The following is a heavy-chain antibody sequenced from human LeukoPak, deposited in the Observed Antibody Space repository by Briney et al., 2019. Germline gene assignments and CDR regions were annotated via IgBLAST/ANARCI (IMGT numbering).Heavy chain of an antibody. CDR2: IFNGGST. CDR1: GFAVSSNH. V-gene: IGHV3-53*01. CDR3: ETVTTGLY. D-gene: IGHD4-17*01. J-gene: IGHJ4*02. Sequence: PGGSLRLSCAASGFAVSSNHMNWVRQAPGKGLEWVSVIFNGGSTYYADSVKGRFTISRDNSKNTLYLQMNSLRAEDTAVYYCETVTTGLYWGQGTLVTVSS.